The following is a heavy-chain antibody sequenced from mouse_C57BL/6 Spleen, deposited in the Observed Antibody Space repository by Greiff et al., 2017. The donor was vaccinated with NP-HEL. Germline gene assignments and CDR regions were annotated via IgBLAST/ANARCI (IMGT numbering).Heavy chain of an antibody. CDR2: INYDGSST. J-gene: IGHJ4*01. CDR1: GFTFSDYY. D-gene: IGHD1-1*01. CDR3: ARGVVAEAMDY. V-gene: IGHV5-16*01. Sequence: EVKLVESEGGLVQPGSSMKLSCTASGFTFSDYYMAWVRQVPEKGLEWVANINYDGSSTYYLDSLKSRFIISRDNAKNILYLQMSSLKSEDTATYYCARGVVAEAMDYWGQGTSVTVSS.